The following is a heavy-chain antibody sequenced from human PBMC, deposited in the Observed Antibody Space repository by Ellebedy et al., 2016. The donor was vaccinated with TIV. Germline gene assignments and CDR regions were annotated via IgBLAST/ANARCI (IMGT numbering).Heavy chain of an antibody. CDR2: MNPNSGNT. V-gene: IGHV1-8*01. CDR1: GYTFTSYD. D-gene: IGHD3-22*01. Sequence: AASVKVSCKASGYTFTSYDINWVRQATGQGLEWMGWMNPNSGNTGYAQKFQGRVTMTRNTSISTAYMELSSLRSEDTAVYYCARAMGGGYYSYYYYYGMDVWGQGTTVTVSS. CDR3: ARAMGGGYYSYYYYYGMDV. J-gene: IGHJ6*02.